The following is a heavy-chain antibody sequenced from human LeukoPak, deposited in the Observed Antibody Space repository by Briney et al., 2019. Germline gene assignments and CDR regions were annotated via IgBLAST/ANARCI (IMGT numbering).Heavy chain of an antibody. CDR1: GGSISSYY. CDR2: IYYSGST. CDR3: ARGPVVVPAANYFDY. J-gene: IGHJ4*02. D-gene: IGHD2-2*01. V-gene: IGHV4-59*01. Sequence: PSETLSHTCTVSGGSISSYYWSWIRQPPGKGLEWIGYIYYSGSTNYNPSLKSRVTISVDTSKNQFSLKLSSVTAADTAVYYCARGPVVVPAANYFDYWGQGTLVTVSS.